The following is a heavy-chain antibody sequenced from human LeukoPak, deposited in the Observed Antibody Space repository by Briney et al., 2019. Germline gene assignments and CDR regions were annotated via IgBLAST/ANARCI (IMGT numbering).Heavy chain of an antibody. Sequence: LAGGSLRLSCAASGFTFSSYEMNWVRQAPGKGLEWVSYISSSGSTIYYADSVKGRFTISRDNAKNSLYLQMNSLSAEDTALYYCAKAPVTTCSGAYCYPFDYWSQGTLVTVSS. CDR3: AKAPVTTCSGAYCYPFDY. J-gene: IGHJ4*02. CDR1: GFTFSSYE. CDR2: ISSSGSTI. V-gene: IGHV3-48*03. D-gene: IGHD2-15*01.